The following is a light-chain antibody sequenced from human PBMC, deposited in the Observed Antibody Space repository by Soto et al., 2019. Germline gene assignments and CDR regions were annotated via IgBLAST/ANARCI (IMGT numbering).Light chain of an antibody. CDR3: QQYNNWHT. Sequence: EIVMTQSPATLSVSPGARATLSCRASQSVSSNLAWYQQKPGQAPRLLIYGASTRATGIPARFSGSGSGTEFPLTLSSLQSEDFAVYYCQQYNNWHTFGPGTKVDIK. V-gene: IGKV3-15*01. CDR1: QSVSSN. J-gene: IGKJ3*01. CDR2: GAS.